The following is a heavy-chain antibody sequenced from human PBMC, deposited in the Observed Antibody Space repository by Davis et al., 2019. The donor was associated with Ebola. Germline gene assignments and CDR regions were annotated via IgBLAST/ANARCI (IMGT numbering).Heavy chain of an antibody. J-gene: IGHJ4*02. V-gene: IGHV3-23*01. CDR3: SRYNCAWYYFAN. CDR2: IGTSATP. Sequence: GGSLRLSCAVSGIPLSNVGIRWVRQAPGKGLEWVSTIGTSATPHYPDSVKGRFTVSRDNSKNTVYLQMNSLRAEDTALYYCSRYNCAWYYFANWGQGALVTVSS. CDR1: GIPLSNVG. D-gene: IGHD1-20*01.